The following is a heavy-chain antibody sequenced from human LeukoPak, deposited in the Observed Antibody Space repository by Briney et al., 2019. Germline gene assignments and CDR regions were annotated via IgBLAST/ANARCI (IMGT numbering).Heavy chain of an antibody. CDR3: ARDGPIQLWAGMDV. V-gene: IGHV3-7*01. CDR2: IKQDGSEE. D-gene: IGHD5-18*01. J-gene: IGHJ6*04. Sequence: GGSLRLSCAASGFTFSTYWMTWVRQAPGMGLAWVATIKQDGSEEYYVDSVKGRFTISRQNAKKSLFLQMNSLRAEDTAVYYCARDGPIQLWAGMDVWGKGTTVTVSS. CDR1: GFTFSTYW.